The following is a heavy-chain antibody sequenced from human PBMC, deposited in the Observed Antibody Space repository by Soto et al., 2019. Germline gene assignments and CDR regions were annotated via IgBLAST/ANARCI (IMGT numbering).Heavy chain of an antibody. CDR3: ARVPIRMPDY. J-gene: IGHJ4*02. V-gene: IGHV3-7*04. D-gene: IGHD2-15*01. CDR1: GFSFSTYW. Sequence: EVQLVESGGGLVQPGGSLRLSCAASGFSFSTYWMSWVRQAPGKGLEWVANIKQDGSEKYYVDSVKGRFTISRDNAKNSLYLQMNGLRVEDTAVYYCARVPIRMPDYWGQGTLVTVSS. CDR2: IKQDGSEK.